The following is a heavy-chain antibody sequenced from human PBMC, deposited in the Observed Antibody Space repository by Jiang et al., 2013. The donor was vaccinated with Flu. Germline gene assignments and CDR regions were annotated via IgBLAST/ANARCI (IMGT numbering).Heavy chain of an antibody. Sequence: TCAVSGGSISSSNWWSWVRQPPGKGLEWIGEIYHSGSTNYNPSLKSRVTISVDKSKNQFSLKLSSVTAADTAVYYCARENDYDYYYYYMDVWGKGTTVTVSS. CDR2: IYHSGST. CDR3: ARENDYDYYYYYMDV. CDR1: GGSISSSNW. D-gene: IGHD4/OR15-4a*01. V-gene: IGHV4-4*02. J-gene: IGHJ6*03.